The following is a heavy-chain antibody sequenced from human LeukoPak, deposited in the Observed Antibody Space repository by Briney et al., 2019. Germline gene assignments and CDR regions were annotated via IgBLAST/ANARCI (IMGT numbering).Heavy chain of an antibody. V-gene: IGHV3-30*02. D-gene: IGHD3-22*01. CDR3: AKGTHYYDSSGYLNWFDP. CDR2: IRYDGSNN. CDR1: GFTFSSYG. Sequence: GGSLRLSCAASGFTFSSYGMHWVRQAPGKGLEWVAFIRYDGSNNYYADSVKGRFTISRDNSKNTLYLQMNSLRAEDTAVYYCAKGTHYYDSSGYLNWFDPWGQGTLVTVSS. J-gene: IGHJ5*02.